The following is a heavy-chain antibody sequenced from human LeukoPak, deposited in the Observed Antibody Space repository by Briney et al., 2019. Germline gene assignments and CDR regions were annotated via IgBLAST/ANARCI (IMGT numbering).Heavy chain of an antibody. D-gene: IGHD5-24*01. CDR2: VYYSGSS. CDR3: ATQMATISARFDN. CDR1: GGSISSSNYY. V-gene: IGHV4-39*01. Sequence: SETLSLTCTVSGGSISSSNYYWGWICQPPGKGLEWIGSVYYSGSSYYKPSLKSRVTISVDTSKNQFSLKLSSVTAADTAVYYCATQMATISARFDNWGQGTLVTVSS. J-gene: IGHJ4*02.